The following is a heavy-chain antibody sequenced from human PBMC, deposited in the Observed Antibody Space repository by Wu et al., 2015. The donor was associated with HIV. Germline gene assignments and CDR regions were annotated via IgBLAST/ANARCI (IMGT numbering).Heavy chain of an antibody. J-gene: IGHJ4*02. CDR1: GYTFTGYY. CDR2: INPNSGGSGGT. D-gene: IGHD2-2*01. V-gene: IGHV1-2*02. CDR3: ASSAGTSYYFDY. Sequence: QVQLVQSGAEVKKPGASVKVSCKASGYTFTGYYMHWVRQAPGQGLEWMGWINPNSGGSGGTNYAQKFQGRVTMTRDTSISTAYMELSRLRSADTAVYYCASSAGTSYYFDYWAREPWSPSPQ.